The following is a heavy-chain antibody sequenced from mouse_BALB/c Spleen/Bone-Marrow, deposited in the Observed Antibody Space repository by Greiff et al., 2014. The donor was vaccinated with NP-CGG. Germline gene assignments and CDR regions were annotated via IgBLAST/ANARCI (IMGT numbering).Heavy chain of an antibody. CDR1: GYSITSYYS. CDR3: AKFAGTPYTMDY. J-gene: IGHJ4*01. CDR2: IHYSGTT. V-gene: IGHV3-1*02. D-gene: IGHD3-3*01. Sequence: EVQGVESGPDLVKPSQSLPLTCTVTGYSITSYYSWHWIRQFPGNKLEWMGYIHYSGTTVYNPSLKSRISITRDTSNNQIFLQLNSVTTEDTAPYYWAKFAGTPYTMDYWGQGTSVTVSS.